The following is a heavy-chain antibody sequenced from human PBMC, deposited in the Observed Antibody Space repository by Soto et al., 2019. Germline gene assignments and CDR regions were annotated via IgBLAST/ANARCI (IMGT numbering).Heavy chain of an antibody. V-gene: IGHV4-61*03. Sequence: QVQLQESGPGLVKPSETLSLTCTVSGGSVSSGSYYWSWIRQPPGKGLEWIGYIYDSGSTNYNPSLKSRVTISVDTSKNHFSLKLSSVTAADTAVYYCARVGSGYYFDYWGQGTLVTVSS. CDR1: GGSVSSGSYY. CDR2: IYDSGST. CDR3: ARVGSGYYFDY. J-gene: IGHJ4*02. D-gene: IGHD3-22*01.